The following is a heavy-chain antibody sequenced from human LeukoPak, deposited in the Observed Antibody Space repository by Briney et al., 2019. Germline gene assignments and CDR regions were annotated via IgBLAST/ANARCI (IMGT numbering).Heavy chain of an antibody. CDR3: ARGPQVGATTHYYYYYGMDV. Sequence: PSETLSLTCVVYGGSFSGYYWSWIRQPPGKGLEWIGEINHSGSTNYNPSLKSRVTISVDTSKNQFSLKLSSVTAADTAVYYCARGPQVGATTHYYYYYGMDVWGQGTTVTVSS. CDR1: GGSFSGYY. J-gene: IGHJ6*02. CDR2: INHSGST. V-gene: IGHV4-34*01. D-gene: IGHD1-26*01.